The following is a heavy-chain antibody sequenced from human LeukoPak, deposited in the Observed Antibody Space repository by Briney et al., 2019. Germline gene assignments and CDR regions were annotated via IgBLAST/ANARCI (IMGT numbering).Heavy chain of an antibody. V-gene: IGHV3-53*01. CDR2: IHTSGDT. D-gene: IGHD5-24*01. CDR1: GLTGSHNY. CDR3: ARGRGRDGYPY. J-gene: IGHJ4*02. Sequence: GGSLRLSCAASGLTGSHNYVSWVRQAPGKGLEWVSAIHTSGDTCYADSVKGRFTISRDNSKNTLYLQMNSLRAEDTAVYYCARGRGRDGYPYWGQGTLVTVSS.